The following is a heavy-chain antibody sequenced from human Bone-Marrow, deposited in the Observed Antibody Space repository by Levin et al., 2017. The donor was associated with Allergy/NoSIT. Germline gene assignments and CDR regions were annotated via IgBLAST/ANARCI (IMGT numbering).Heavy chain of an antibody. D-gene: IGHD5-12*01. CDR3: ARHAYSGYDYGRFDY. CDR2: IYYSGNT. V-gene: IGHV4-59*08. Sequence: PSETLSLTCTVSGGSITNYYWSWIRQPPGKQLEWMGYIYYSGNTNYNPSLESRVTISVDTSKNQFSLRLTSVTAADTAVYYCARHAYSGYDYGRFDYWGQGTVVTVSS. J-gene: IGHJ4*02. CDR1: GGSITNYY.